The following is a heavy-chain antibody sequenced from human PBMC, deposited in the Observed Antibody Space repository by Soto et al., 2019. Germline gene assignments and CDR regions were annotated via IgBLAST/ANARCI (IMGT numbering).Heavy chain of an antibody. D-gene: IGHD2-15*01. CDR1: GGSISSGGYY. V-gene: IGHV4-31*03. Sequence: SETLSLTCTVSGGSISSGGYYWSWIRQHPGKGLEWIGYIYYSGSTYYNPSLKSRVTISVDTSKNQFSLKLSSVTAADTAVYYCARSFSYCSGGSCYSGYYNWFDPWGQGTLVTVSS. CDR3: ARSFSYCSGGSCYSGYYNWFDP. J-gene: IGHJ5*02. CDR2: IYYSGST.